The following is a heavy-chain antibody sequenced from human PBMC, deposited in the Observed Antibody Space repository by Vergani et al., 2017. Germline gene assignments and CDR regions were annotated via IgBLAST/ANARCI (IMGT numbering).Heavy chain of an antibody. V-gene: IGHV4-34*01. CDR1: GGSFSGYY. Sequence: QVQLQQWGAGLLKPSETLSLTCAVYGGSFSGYYWSWIRQPPGKGLEWIGEINHCGSTNYNRSLKSRVTISVDTSKNQYSLKLSSVTAADTAVYYCARATSITPAVGYYYYMDVWGKGTTVTVSS. D-gene: IGHD3-10*01. J-gene: IGHJ6*03. CDR3: ARATSITPAVGYYYYMDV. CDR2: INHCGST.